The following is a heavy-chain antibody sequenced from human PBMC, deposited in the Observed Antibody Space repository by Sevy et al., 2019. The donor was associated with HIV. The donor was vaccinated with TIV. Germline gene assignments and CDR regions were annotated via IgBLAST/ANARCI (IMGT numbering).Heavy chain of an antibody. CDR3: ARGVPKYYFDY. V-gene: IGHV3-53*01. Sequence: GGSLRLSCAASGFTVSSTFMSWVRQAPGKGLEWVSVIYSGGGTYYADSVKGRFTISRDNSKNTLIFQMNSLRADDTAAYYCARGVPKYYFDYWGQGTLVTVSS. CDR1: GFTVSSTF. J-gene: IGHJ4*02. D-gene: IGHD3-10*02. CDR2: IYSGGGT.